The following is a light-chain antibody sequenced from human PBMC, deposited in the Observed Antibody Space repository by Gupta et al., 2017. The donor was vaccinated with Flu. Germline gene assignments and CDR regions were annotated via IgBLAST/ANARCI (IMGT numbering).Light chain of an antibody. CDR1: QSISRW. CDR2: KTS. J-gene: IGKJ2*01. V-gene: IGKV1-5*03. CDR3: QHSRT. Sequence: DIQMTQSPSTLSASVGDKVTFTCRASQSISRWLAWYQQKPGRAPKLLIFKTSTLESGVPSRFSGRGSGTEFTLTISSLQPDDFAIYYCQHSRTFGQGTKLEI.